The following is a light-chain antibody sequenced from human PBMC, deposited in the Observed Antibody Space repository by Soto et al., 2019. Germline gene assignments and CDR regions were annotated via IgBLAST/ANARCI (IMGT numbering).Light chain of an antibody. CDR3: FSYTTSSTLV. CDR1: SSDVGGYNY. V-gene: IGLV2-14*01. CDR2: EVS. Sequence: QSALTQPASVSGSPGQWITISCTGTSSDVGGYNYVSWYQQHPAKPPKLMIYEVSNRPSGVSHGFSGSKSGNTASLTISGLQAEDEADYYCFSYTTSSTLVFGGGTKVTVL. J-gene: IGLJ3*02.